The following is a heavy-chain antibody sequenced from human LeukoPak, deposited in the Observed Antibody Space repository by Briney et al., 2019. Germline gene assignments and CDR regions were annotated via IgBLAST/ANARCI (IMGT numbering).Heavy chain of an antibody. CDR1: GFTFSNAW. J-gene: IGHJ4*02. Sequence: GGSLRLSCAASGFTFSNAWMSWVRQAPGKGLEWVGRIKSKTDGGITDYAAPVKGRFTISRGDSKNTLYLQMNSLKTEDTAVYYCTKSLDILTGSIDYWGQGTLVTVSS. V-gene: IGHV3-15*01. CDR2: IKSKTDGGIT. D-gene: IGHD3-9*01. CDR3: TKSLDILTGSIDY.